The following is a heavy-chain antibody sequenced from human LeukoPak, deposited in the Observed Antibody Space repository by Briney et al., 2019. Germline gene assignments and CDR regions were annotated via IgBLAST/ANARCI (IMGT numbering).Heavy chain of an antibody. CDR2: ISHSSNTI. CDR3: ARISGSGGSYYYYYMDV. Sequence: GRSLRLSCAASGFTFSGHGMNWVRQAPGKGLEWLAYISHSSNTIYYADSVRGRFTVSRDNPKNSLFLQMNSLRAEDTAVYFCARISGSGGSYYYYYMDVWGKGPTVTVSS. D-gene: IGHD3-10*01. CDR1: GFTFSGHG. J-gene: IGHJ6*03. V-gene: IGHV3-48*04.